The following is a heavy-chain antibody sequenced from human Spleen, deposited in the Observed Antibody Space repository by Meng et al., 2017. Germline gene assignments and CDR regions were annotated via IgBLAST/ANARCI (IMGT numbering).Heavy chain of an antibody. CDR2: INHSGST. D-gene: IGHD4-11*01. J-gene: IGHJ4*02. V-gene: IGHV4-34*01. Sequence: VRLPECGAGLLKPSATLSPICVVSGGSFSDYYLSWIRQPPGKGLEWIGEINHSGSTNYNPSLESRATISVDTTQNNLSLKLSSVTAADSAVYYCARGPTTMAHDFDYWGQGTLVTVSS. CDR3: ARGPTTMAHDFDY. CDR1: GGSFSDYY.